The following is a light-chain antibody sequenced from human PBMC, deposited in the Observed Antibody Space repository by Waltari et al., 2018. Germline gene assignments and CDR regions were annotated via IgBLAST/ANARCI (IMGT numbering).Light chain of an antibody. CDR2: DTS. Sequence: IVLTQSPATLSLSPGERATLSCRASQGVSGYLAWYQQQPGQAPRLLIYDTSKRATDIPARFSGSGYGTDSTLTISSLEPEDFAVYYCLQRSLWPWTFGQGTKGEI. J-gene: IGKJ1*01. CDR1: QGVSGY. V-gene: IGKV3-11*01. CDR3: LQRSLWPWT.